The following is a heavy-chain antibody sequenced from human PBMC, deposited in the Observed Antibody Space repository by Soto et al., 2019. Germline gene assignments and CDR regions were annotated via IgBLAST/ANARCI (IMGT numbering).Heavy chain of an antibody. Sequence: GESLRLSCEAAGFNFNKFTLGWDRQAEEGGLGWDSGISCCGGSNFYADSVKGRFSLARDDSKNTLSLQLNSLRVEDTAHYYCAKADGEQWLIPHLDNWGQGTQVTVSS. CDR2: ISCCGGSN. CDR3: AKADGEQWLIPHLDN. J-gene: IGHJ1*01. D-gene: IGHD6-19*01. CDR1: GFNFNKFT. V-gene: IGHV3-23*01.